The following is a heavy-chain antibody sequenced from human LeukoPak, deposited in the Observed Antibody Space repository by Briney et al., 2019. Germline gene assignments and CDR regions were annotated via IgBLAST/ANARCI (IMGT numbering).Heavy chain of an antibody. Sequence: GGSLRLSCAASGFTFSSYSMNWVRQAPGKGLEWVSVIYSGGSTYYADSVKGRFTISRDNSKNTLYLQMNSLRAEDTAVYYCARRERFRGFDPWGQGTLVTVSS. J-gene: IGHJ5*02. CDR2: IYSGGST. D-gene: IGHD1-1*01. CDR1: GFTFSSYS. CDR3: ARRERFRGFDP. V-gene: IGHV3-66*01.